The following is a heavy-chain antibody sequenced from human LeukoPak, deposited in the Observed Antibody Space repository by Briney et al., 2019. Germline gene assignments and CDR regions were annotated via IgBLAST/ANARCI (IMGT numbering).Heavy chain of an antibody. CDR1: GYTFTSYG. Sequence: ASVKVSCKASGYTFTSYGISWVRQAPGQGLEWMGWISAYNGNTNYAQKLQDRVTMTTDTSTSTAYMELRSLRSDDTAVYYCTRAAPMGATKIFDYWGQGTLVTVSS. J-gene: IGHJ4*02. V-gene: IGHV1-18*01. CDR3: TRAAPMGATKIFDY. D-gene: IGHD1-26*01. CDR2: ISAYNGNT.